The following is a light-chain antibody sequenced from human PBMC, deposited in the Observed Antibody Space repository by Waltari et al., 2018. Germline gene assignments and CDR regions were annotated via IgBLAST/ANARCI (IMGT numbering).Light chain of an antibody. CDR2: NNN. J-gene: IGLJ1*01. V-gene: IGLV1-44*01. CDR3: AAWADSLSGYV. CDR1: MSTIDGDI. Sequence: QSVLTQPPSASGTPGQRVTIPCSGSMSTIDGDIISCLQHLPGRAPTLLIYNNNQRPAGVPSRFSASKSGTSASLAISGLQSEDEADYYCAAWADSLSGYVFGTGTKVTVL.